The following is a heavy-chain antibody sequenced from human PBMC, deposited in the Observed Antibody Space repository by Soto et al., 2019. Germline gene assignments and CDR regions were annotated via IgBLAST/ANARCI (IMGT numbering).Heavy chain of an antibody. CDR2: IRAYNGNT. Sequence: ASVKVSCKTSGFTFTSYGITWVRQAPGQGLEWMGWIRAYNGNTNYVQNFKDRVAMTTDPSTRTAYMELKSLKSDDSAVYYCARVFGDSDFRAVEYWGQGTLVTVSS. D-gene: IGHD2-21*01. CDR1: GFTFTSYG. J-gene: IGHJ4*02. CDR3: ARVFGDSDFRAVEY. V-gene: IGHV1-18*04.